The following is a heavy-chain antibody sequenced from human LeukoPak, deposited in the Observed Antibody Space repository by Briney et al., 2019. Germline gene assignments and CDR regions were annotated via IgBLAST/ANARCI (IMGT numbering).Heavy chain of an antibody. V-gene: IGHV4-34*01. CDR2: INHSGST. CDR1: GGSFSGYY. CDR3: ARGPDDYGDPYHY. Sequence: TSETLSLTCAVYGGSFSGYYWSWIRQPPGKGLEWIGEINHSGSTNYNPSLKSRVTISVDTSKNQFSLKLSSVTAADTAVYYCARGPDDYGDPYHYWGQGTLGTVSS. J-gene: IGHJ4*02. D-gene: IGHD4-17*01.